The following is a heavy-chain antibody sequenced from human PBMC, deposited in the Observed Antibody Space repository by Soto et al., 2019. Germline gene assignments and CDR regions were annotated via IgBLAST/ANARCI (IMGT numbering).Heavy chain of an antibody. V-gene: IGHV4-39*01. D-gene: IGHD5-18*01. CDR2: IYYSGST. J-gene: IGHJ4*02. CDR1: GGSISSSSYY. Sequence: QLQLQESGPGLVKPSETLSLTCTVSGGSISSSSYYWGWIRQPPGKGLEWIGSIYYSGSTYYNPSLKTRVPISVDTSKNQFALKLSSVTAADTAVSYCARTVDTANYAYWGQGTLVTVSS. CDR3: ARTVDTANYAY.